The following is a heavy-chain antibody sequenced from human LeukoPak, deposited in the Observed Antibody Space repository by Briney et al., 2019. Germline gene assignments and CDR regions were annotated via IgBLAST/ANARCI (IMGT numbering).Heavy chain of an antibody. D-gene: IGHD3-10*01. J-gene: IGHJ2*01. CDR3: ARDRDDPPDYWYFDL. V-gene: IGHV1-69*13. CDR1: GGTFSSYA. Sequence: SVKVSCKASGGTFSSYAISWVRQAPGQGLEWMGGIIPIFGTANYAQKFQGRITITADESTSTAYMELSSLRSEDTAVYYCARDRDDPPDYWYFDLWGRGTLVTVSS. CDR2: IIPIFGTA.